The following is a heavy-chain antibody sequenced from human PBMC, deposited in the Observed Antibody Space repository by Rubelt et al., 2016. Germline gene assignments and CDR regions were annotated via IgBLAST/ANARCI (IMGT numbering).Heavy chain of an antibody. J-gene: IGHJ4*02. CDR2: INHSGST. V-gene: IGHV4-31*03. D-gene: IGHD6-13*01. CDR1: GGSISSGGYY. CDR3: ARAGTLAAAGTFDY. Sequence: GPGLVKPSQTLSLTCTVSGGSISSGGYYWSWIRQHPGKGLEWIGEINHSGSTNYNPSLKSRVTISVDTSKNQSSLRLSSVTAADTAVYYCARAGTLAAAGTFDYWAREPWSPSPQ.